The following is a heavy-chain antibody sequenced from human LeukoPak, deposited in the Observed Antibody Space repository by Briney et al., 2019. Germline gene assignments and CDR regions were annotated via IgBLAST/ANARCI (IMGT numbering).Heavy chain of an antibody. V-gene: IGHV4-59*08. J-gene: IGHJ3*01. Sequence: WEALSLTCTVSGVSISSYYWSWIRQPPGKGLEWIGYIYYSGSTNYNPSLKSRVTISLDTSKNQFSLKLSSVTAADTAVYYCARHDGSSWYYAFDVWGQGTMVTVSS. D-gene: IGHD6-13*01. CDR3: ARHDGSSWYYAFDV. CDR1: GVSISSYY. CDR2: IYYSGST.